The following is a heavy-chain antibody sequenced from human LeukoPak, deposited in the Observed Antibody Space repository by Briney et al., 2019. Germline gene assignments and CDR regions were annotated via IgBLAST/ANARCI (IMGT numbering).Heavy chain of an antibody. CDR1: GGSINSYY. D-gene: IGHD3-22*01. CDR2: IYYSGST. Sequence: PSETLSLTCSVSGGSINSYYWSWIRQPPGKGLEWIGYIYYSGSTNYNPSLKSRVTISVDTSKNQFSLKLSSVTAADTAVYYCARGGTYYYDSSGSNYFDYWGQGTLVTVSS. J-gene: IGHJ4*02. V-gene: IGHV4-59*01. CDR3: ARGGTYYYDSSGSNYFDY.